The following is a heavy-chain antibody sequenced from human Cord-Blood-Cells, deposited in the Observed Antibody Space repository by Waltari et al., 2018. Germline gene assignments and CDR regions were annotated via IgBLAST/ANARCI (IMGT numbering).Heavy chain of an antibody. CDR1: GYTFTSYD. J-gene: IGHJ4*02. CDR3: ASSHKPPGVY. Sequence: QVQLVQSGAEVKKPGASVKVSCKASGYTFTSYDINWVRQATGQGLEWMGWMNPNIGNTGYAPKFQGRVSTTMNTSISTGYMVLSSLRSEDTSGYYCASSHKPPGVYWGQRTLVTVPA. CDR2: MNPNIGNT. D-gene: IGHD7-27*01. V-gene: IGHV1-8*01.